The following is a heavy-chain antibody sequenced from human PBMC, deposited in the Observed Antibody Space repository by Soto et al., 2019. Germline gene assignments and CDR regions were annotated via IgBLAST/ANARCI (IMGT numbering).Heavy chain of an antibody. CDR2: IYWDDDT. J-gene: IGHJ4*02. Sequence: SGPTLVNPTQTLTLTCTFSGFSLSTSAVGVGWIRQPPGKALEWLALIYWDDDTRYTPSLESRLTITKDTSKKEVVLTMANMDPADTATYFCTHSLWHYKTSLYFFDYWGQGVLVTVSS. CDR3: THSLWHYKTSLYFFDY. D-gene: IGHD1-20*01. CDR1: GFSLSTSAVG. V-gene: IGHV2-5*02.